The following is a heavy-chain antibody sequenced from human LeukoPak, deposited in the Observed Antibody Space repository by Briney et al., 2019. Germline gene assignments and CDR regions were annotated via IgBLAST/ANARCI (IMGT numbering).Heavy chain of an antibody. V-gene: IGHV3-33*01. J-gene: IGHJ4*02. D-gene: IGHD3-9*01. CDR2: IWYDGSNK. CDR3: ARQDSIYDILTGCSYYFDY. CDR1: GFTFSSYG. Sequence: QPGRSLRLSCAASGFTFSSYGMHWVRQAPGKGLEWVAVIWYDGSNKYYADSVKGRFTISRDNSKNTLYLQMNSLRAEDTAVYYCARQDSIYDILTGCSYYFDYWGQGTLVTVSS.